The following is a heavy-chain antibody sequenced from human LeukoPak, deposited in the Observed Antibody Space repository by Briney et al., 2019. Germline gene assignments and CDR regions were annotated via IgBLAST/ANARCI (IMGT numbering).Heavy chain of an antibody. CDR1: GFTFSDYY. D-gene: IGHD1-26*01. Sequence: PGGSLRLSCAASGFTFSDYYMSWIRQAPGKGLEWVSYISSSGSTIYYADSVKGRFTISRDNAKNSLYLQMNSLRAEDTAVYYCAKAKWEPLGPHDAFDIWGQGTMVTVSS. J-gene: IGHJ3*02. CDR2: ISSSGSTI. V-gene: IGHV3-11*01. CDR3: AKAKWEPLGPHDAFDI.